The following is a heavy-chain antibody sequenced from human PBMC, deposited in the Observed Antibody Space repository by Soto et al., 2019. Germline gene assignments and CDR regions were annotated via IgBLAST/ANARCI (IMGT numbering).Heavy chain of an antibody. D-gene: IGHD3-9*01. Sequence: XSQRISLSGSWDNFTGYWDSWVRPIPGKGLEWMWIIYPGDSDTRYSPSCQGQVTSSADKSISTAYLQWSSLKASDTAMYYCARQYYDILTGLDAFDIWGQGTMVTVSS. CDR3: ARQYYDILTGLDAFDI. CDR1: WDNFTGYW. V-gene: IGHV5-51*01. J-gene: IGHJ3*02. CDR2: IYPGDSDT.